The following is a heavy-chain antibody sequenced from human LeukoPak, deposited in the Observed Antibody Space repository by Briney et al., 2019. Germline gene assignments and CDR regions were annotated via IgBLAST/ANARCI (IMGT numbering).Heavy chain of an antibody. V-gene: IGHV4-4*07. J-gene: IGHJ2*01. CDR2: IYTSGST. CDR3: ARWGSGYYNFDL. CDR1: GGSISSYY. D-gene: IGHD3-22*01. Sequence: SETLSLTYTVSGGSISSYYWSWIRQPAGKGLEWIGRIYTSGSTNYNPSLKSRVTISGDKSKNQFSLKLSSVTAADTAVYYCARWGSGYYNFDLWGRGTLVTVSS.